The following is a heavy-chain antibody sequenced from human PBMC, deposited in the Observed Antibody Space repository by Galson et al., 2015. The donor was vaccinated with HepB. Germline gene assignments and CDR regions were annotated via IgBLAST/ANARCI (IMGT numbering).Heavy chain of an antibody. CDR3: ARDLDYHPSSAYYDAFDI. D-gene: IGHD3-22*01. J-gene: IGHJ3*02. V-gene: IGHV3-7*01. CDR2: MQSDGSDK. CDR1: GFTLTTYS. Sequence: SLRLSCAASGFTLTTYSLSWVRQAPGKGPEWVANMQSDGSDKKYVDSVKGRFTISRDSADNSLYLQMNNLRAEDTAVYYCARDLDYHPSSAYYDAFDIWGQGTLVTVSS.